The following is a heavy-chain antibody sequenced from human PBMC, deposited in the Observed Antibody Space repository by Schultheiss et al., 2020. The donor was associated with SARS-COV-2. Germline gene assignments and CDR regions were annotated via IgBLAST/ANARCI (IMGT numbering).Heavy chain of an antibody. CDR2: IYFSGNS. Sequence: SETLSLTCTVSGGSISSYYWSWIRQPPGKGLEWIVSIYFSGNSYYNPSLKSRATISGDTSKNQFSLKLSSVTAADTAVYYCARLRGTRFDYWGQGTLVTVSS. CDR1: GGSISSYY. V-gene: IGHV4-59*04. J-gene: IGHJ4*02. CDR3: ARLRGTRFDY. D-gene: IGHD1-14*01.